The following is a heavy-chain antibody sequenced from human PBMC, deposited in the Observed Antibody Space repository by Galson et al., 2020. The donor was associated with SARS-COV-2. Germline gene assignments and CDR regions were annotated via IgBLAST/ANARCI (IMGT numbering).Heavy chain of an antibody. CDR2: IWYDGSNK. D-gene: IGHD3-3*01. CDR1: GFTFSSYG. CDR3: ARDSGFWSGYYMEA. V-gene: IGHV3-33*01. J-gene: IGHJ6*03. Sequence: GGSLRLSCAASGFTFSSYGMYWVRQAPGKGLEWVAVIWYDGSNKYYADSVKGRFTISRDNSKNTLYLQMNSLRAEDTAVYYCARDSGFWSGYYMEAWGKGPPVTVYS.